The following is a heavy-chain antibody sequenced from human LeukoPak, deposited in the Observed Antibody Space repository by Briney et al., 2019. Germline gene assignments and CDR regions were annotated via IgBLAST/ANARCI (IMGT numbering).Heavy chain of an antibody. CDR2: ISAYNGNT. CDR3: ARDSHLAAARPRRLAFDI. J-gene: IGHJ3*02. CDR1: GYTFTSYG. V-gene: IGHV1-18*01. Sequence: ASVKVSCKASGYTFTSYGISWVRQAPGQGLEWMGWISAYNGNTNYAQKLQGRVTVTTDTSTSTAYMELRSLRSDDTAVYYCARDSHLAAARPRRLAFDIWGQGTMVTVSS. D-gene: IGHD6-6*01.